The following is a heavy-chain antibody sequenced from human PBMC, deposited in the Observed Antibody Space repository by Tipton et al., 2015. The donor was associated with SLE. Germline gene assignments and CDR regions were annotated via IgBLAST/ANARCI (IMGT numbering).Heavy chain of an antibody. Sequence: TLSLTCTVSGGSISSFYWSWIRQPPGKGLEWIGYIYYSGSTNYNPSLKSRVTISVDTSKNRFSLKLNSVTAADTAVYYCARDLGEGYMDVWGKGTTVTASS. V-gene: IGHV4-59*01. J-gene: IGHJ6*03. CDR2: IYYSGST. CDR3: ARDLGEGYMDV. D-gene: IGHD3-10*01. CDR1: GGSISSFY.